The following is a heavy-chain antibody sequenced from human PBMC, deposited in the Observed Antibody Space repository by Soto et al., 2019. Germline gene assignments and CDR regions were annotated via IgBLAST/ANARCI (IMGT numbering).Heavy chain of an antibody. J-gene: IGHJ4*02. CDR2: IYNGGST. V-gene: IGHV4-34*10. D-gene: IGHD3-3*01. CDR3: ARAPVGLDTISYFDY. Sequence: SETLSLTCGVYGETFRNYYWIGLRRQPGKGLEWIGYIYNGGSTYYRPSLESRMHMSLDATRNHYSLRLTSVTAADTAVYFCARAPVGLDTISYFDYWGQGKLVTVSS. CDR1: GETFRNYY.